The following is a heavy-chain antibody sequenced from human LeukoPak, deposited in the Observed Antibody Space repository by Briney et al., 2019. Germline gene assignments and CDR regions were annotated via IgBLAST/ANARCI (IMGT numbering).Heavy chain of an antibody. J-gene: IGHJ3*02. D-gene: IGHD1-14*01. Sequence: SETLSLTCTVSGGSISSSSYYWGWIRQPPGKGLEWIGSIYYSGSTYYNPSLKSRVTISVDTSKNQFSLKLSSVTAADTAVYYCASLANRRDAFDIWGQGTMVTVSS. CDR3: ASLANRRDAFDI. CDR1: GGSISSSSYY. CDR2: IYYSGST. V-gene: IGHV4-39*01.